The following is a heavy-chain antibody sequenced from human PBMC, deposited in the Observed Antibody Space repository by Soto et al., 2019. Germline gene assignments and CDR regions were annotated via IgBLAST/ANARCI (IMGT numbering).Heavy chain of an antibody. CDR2: IIPILGIA. D-gene: IGHD6-13*01. J-gene: IGHJ4*02. Sequence: QVQLVQSGAEVKKPGSSVKVSCKASGGTFSSYTISWVRQAPGQGLEWMGRIIPILGIANYAQKFQGRVTFTADKSTSTAYMELSSLRSEDTAVYYCHLNLAAAGSSARASFDYWGQGTLVTVSS. CDR1: GGTFSSYT. CDR3: HLNLAAAGSSARASFDY. V-gene: IGHV1-69*02.